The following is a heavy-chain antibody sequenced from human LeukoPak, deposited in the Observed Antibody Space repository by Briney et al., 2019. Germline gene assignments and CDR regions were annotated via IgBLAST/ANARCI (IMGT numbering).Heavy chain of an antibody. J-gene: IGHJ6*02. Sequence: GASVNVSCKASVYTFTGYYMHWVRQAPGQGLEWMGWINPNSGGTNYAQKFQGRVTMTRDTSISTAYMELSRLRSDDTAVYYCASSYCSGGSCYKTRLYYYGMDVWGQGTTVTVSS. V-gene: IGHV1-2*02. D-gene: IGHD2-15*01. CDR2: INPNSGGT. CDR1: VYTFTGYY. CDR3: ASSYCSGGSCYKTRLYYYGMDV.